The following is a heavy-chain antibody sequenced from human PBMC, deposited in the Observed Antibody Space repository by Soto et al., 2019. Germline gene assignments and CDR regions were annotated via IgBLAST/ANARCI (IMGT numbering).Heavy chain of an antibody. J-gene: IGHJ6*02. CDR1: GGTFSSYA. CDR2: IIPIFGTA. Sequence: SVKVSCKASGGTFSSYAISWVRQAPGQGLEWMGGIIPIFGTANYAQKFQGRVTITAAESTSTAYMELSSLRSEDTAVYYCARGRYGSSWYYCCGMGGWGQGTRVTVSS. V-gene: IGHV1-69*13. CDR3: ARGRYGSSWYYCCGMGG. D-gene: IGHD6-6*01.